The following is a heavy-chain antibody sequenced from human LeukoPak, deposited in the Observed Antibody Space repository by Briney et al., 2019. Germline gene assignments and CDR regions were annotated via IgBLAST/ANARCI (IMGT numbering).Heavy chain of an antibody. J-gene: IGHJ4*02. D-gene: IGHD3-22*01. CDR3: AKHTSGGITMIVVV. CDR2: ISGSGGST. V-gene: IGHV3-23*01. CDR1: GFTFSSYA. Sequence: SGGSLRLSCAASGFTFSSYAMSWIRQAPGKGLEWVSAISGSGGSTYYADSVKGRFTTSRDNSKNTLYLQMNSLRAEDTAVYYCAKHTSGGITMIVVVWGQGTLVTVSS.